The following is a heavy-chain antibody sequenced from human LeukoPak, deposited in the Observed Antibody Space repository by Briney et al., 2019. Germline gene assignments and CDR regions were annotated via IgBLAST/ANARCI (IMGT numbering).Heavy chain of an antibody. J-gene: IGHJ3*02. D-gene: IGHD2-2*01. CDR3: ARDQLVVVPAAIGANAFDI. V-gene: IGHV4-4*07. CDR1: GGSISSYY. Sequence: PSETLSLTCTVSGGSISSYYWSWIRQPAGKGLEWIGRIYTSGSTNYNPSLKSRVTMSVDTSKNQFSLKLSSVTAADTAVYYCARDQLVVVPAAIGANAFDIWGQGTMVTVSS. CDR2: IYTSGST.